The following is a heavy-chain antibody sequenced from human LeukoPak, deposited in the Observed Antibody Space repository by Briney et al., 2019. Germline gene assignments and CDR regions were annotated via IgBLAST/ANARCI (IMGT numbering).Heavy chain of an antibody. J-gene: IGHJ6*02. CDR3: ARESQYYYYYYGMDV. CDR2: INSDGSST. Sequence: PGGSLRLSCAASGFTFSSYWMHWVRQAPGKGLVWVSRINSDGSSTSYADSVKGRFTISRDNAKNTPYLQMNSLRAEDTAVYYCARESQYYYYYYGMDVWGQGATVTVSS. V-gene: IGHV3-74*01. CDR1: GFTFSSYW.